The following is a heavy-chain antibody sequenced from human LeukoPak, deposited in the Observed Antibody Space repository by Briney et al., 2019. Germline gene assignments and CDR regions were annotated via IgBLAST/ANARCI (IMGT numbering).Heavy chain of an antibody. Sequence: ASVKVSCKASGYTFNSYDIDWVRQATGQGLEWMGWMNPNSGNTGYAQKFQGRVTMTRNTSINTAYMELSSLRSEDTAVYYCARGEVPAAITSYYMDVWGKGTTVTVSS. CDR1: GYTFNSYD. D-gene: IGHD2-2*02. J-gene: IGHJ6*03. V-gene: IGHV1-8*01. CDR2: MNPNSGNT. CDR3: ARGEVPAAITSYYMDV.